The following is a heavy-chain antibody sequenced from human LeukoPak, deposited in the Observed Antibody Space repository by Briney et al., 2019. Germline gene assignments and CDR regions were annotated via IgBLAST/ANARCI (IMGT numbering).Heavy chain of an antibody. Sequence: ASVKVSCKASGYTFTSYGISWVRQAPGQGLEWMGWISAYNGNTNYAQKLQGRVTMTTDTSTSTAYMELRSLRSDDTAVYYCARKGSSTSQFILPRSSWFDPWGQGTLVTVSS. J-gene: IGHJ5*02. CDR3: ARKGSSTSQFILPRSSWFDP. D-gene: IGHD2-2*01. V-gene: IGHV1-18*01. CDR2: ISAYNGNT. CDR1: GYTFTSYG.